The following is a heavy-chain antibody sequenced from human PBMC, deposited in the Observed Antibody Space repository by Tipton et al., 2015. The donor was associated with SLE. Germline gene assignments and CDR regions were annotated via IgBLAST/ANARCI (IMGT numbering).Heavy chain of an antibody. J-gene: IGHJ4*02. CDR3: MAGYLGC. CDR2: IKPDGSEK. V-gene: IGHV3-7*01. Sequence: SLRLSCAASGFSFSNYWMTWVRQAPGKGLEWVANIKPDGSEKYYVDSVDGRFTISRDTVKNSLYLQMNSLRVEDTAVYYVMAGYLGCWGQGTLVTVSS. D-gene: IGHD5-12*01. CDR1: GFSFSNYW.